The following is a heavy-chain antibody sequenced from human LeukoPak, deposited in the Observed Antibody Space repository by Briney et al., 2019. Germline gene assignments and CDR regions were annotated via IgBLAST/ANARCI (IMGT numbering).Heavy chain of an antibody. Sequence: GGSLSLSCAASGFTFNSYAVTWVRQAPGKGLEWVSHVSGSGGITYYADSVKGRFTISRDNSKNTLYLQMNSLRAEDTAVYYCAKTTAGNSSGRYPGWPVDYWGQGTLVTVSS. J-gene: IGHJ4*02. CDR1: GFTFNSYA. V-gene: IGHV3-23*01. CDR2: VSGSGGIT. CDR3: AKTTAGNSSGRYPGWPVDY. D-gene: IGHD6-19*01.